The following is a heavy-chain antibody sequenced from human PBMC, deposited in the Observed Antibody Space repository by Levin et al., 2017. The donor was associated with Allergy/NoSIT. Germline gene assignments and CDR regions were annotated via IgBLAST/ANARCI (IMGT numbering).Heavy chain of an antibody. CDR3: ARGDSAPPYYYGSGSYYSFDY. Sequence: KISCKASGGTFSSYAISWVRQAPGQGLEWMGGIIPIFGTANYAQKFQGRVTITADESTSTAYMELSSLRSEDTAVYYCARGDSAPPYYYGSGSYYSFDYWGQGTLVTVSS. CDR2: IIPIFGTA. V-gene: IGHV1-69*01. D-gene: IGHD3-10*01. CDR1: GGTFSSYA. J-gene: IGHJ4*02.